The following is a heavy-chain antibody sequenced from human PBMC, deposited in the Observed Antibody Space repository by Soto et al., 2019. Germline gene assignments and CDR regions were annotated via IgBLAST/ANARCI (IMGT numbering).Heavy chain of an antibody. J-gene: IGHJ5*02. CDR2: IYYSGST. V-gene: IGHV4-59*13. D-gene: IGHD5-18*01. CDR3: ARGTGHSYGYGWFDP. CDR1: GGSISSYY. Sequence: SETLSLTCTVSGGSISSYYWSWIRQPPGKGLEWIGYIYYSGSTNYNPSLKSRVTISVDTSKNQFSLKLSSVTAADTAVYYCARGTGHSYGYGWFDPWGQGTLVTVSS.